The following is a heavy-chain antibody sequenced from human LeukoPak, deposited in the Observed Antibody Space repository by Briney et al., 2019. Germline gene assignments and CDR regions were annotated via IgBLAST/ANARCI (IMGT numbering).Heavy chain of an antibody. CDR1: GFTFGDYG. CDR3: TRDPVDSYDSSGYLDY. J-gene: IGHJ4*02. D-gene: IGHD3-22*01. Sequence: GGSLRLSCTASGFTFGDYGVSWVRQAPDKGVEWVAFIRGKAYGATPEYAASVKGRFTISRDDSKSIAYLQMYSLKTEDTGVYYCTRDPVDSYDSSGYLDYWGQGTRVTVSS. CDR2: IRGKAYGATP. V-gene: IGHV3-49*04.